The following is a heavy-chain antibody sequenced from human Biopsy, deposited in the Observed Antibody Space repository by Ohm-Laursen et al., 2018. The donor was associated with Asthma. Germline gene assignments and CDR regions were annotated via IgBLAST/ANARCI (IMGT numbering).Heavy chain of an antibody. CDR3: ARTYFDFLTGQVHDAFAM. J-gene: IGHJ3*02. CDR2: INAANGNT. Sequence: ASVKVSCKVSGYTFINYAIHWVRQAPGHSLEWMGWINAANGNTKYSQKFQGRLIISRDTSASTAYMDLSSLRSEDTAVYYCARTYFDFLTGQVHDAFAMWGQGTMVTVSS. CDR1: GYTFINYA. V-gene: IGHV1-3*01. D-gene: IGHD3-9*01.